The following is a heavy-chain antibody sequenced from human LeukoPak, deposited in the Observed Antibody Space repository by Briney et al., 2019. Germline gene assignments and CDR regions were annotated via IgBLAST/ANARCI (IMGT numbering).Heavy chain of an antibody. Sequence: GGSLRLSCAASGFTFSSDWMIWVRQAPGKGLEWVANIKPDEGEKYYVDSVKGRFTISRDNAKNSLYLQMNSLRAEDTAVYYCARDGVYRSSAPDYWGQGTLVTVSS. CDR3: ARDGVYRSSAPDY. D-gene: IGHD2-8*01. V-gene: IGHV3-7*01. CDR1: GFTFSSDW. J-gene: IGHJ4*02. CDR2: IKPDEGEK.